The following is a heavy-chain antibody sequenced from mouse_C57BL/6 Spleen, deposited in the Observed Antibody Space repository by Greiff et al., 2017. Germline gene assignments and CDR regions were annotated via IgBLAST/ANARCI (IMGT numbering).Heavy chain of an antibody. CDR2: INPSNGCP. Sequence: QVQLQQPGTELVKPGASVKLSCKASGYTFTSYWMHWVKQRPGQGLEWIGNINPSNGCPNYNEKFKSKAPLTVDKSSSTSYMQLSSLTSEDSAVYYCERCYYGSSYDYYAMDYWGQGTTLTVAS. J-gene: IGHJ4*01. CDR1: GYTFTSYW. D-gene: IGHD1-1*01. V-gene: IGHV1-53*01. CDR3: ERCYYGSSYDYYAMDY.